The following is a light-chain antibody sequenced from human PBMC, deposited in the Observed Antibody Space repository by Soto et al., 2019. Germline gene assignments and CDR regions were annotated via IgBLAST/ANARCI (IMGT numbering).Light chain of an antibody. CDR1: QSVNSN. V-gene: IGKV3-20*01. CDR2: GAS. J-gene: IGKJ1*01. Sequence: EIVLTQSPATLSLSPGERATLSCRASQSVNSNLAWFQQKPGQAPRLLIYGASTRATGIPARFSGSGSGTEFTLTISRLEPEDFAVYYCQQYGSSGTFGQGTKVDIK. CDR3: QQYGSSGT.